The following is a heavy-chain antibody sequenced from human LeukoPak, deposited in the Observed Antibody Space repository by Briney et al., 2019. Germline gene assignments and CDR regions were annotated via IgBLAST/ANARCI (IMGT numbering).Heavy chain of an antibody. J-gene: IGHJ4*02. V-gene: IGHV3-21*01. CDR3: ESYYGGY. Sequence: GGSLRLSCVASGFTFSGHGMNWVRQAPGKGLEWVSSISSSSSYIYYADSVKGRFTISRDNAKNSLYLQMNSLRAEDTAVYYCESYYGGYWGQGTLVTVSS. CDR2: ISSSSSYI. CDR1: GFTFSGHG. D-gene: IGHD3-10*01.